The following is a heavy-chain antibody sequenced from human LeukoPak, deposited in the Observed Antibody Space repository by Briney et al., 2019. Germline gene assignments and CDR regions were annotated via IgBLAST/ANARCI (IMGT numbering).Heavy chain of an antibody. CDR1: GYSFSSYW. CDR2: IYPGDSDT. CDR3: ARLDGSNRGSLSLDP. V-gene: IGHV5-51*01. J-gene: IGHJ5*02. Sequence: GESLKISCKGSGYSFSSYWIGWVRQMPGKGLEWMGIIYPGDSDTRYSPSFQGQVTISADKSTSTGYLQWSSLKASDTAMYYCARLDGSNRGSLSLDPWGQGTLVTVSS. D-gene: IGHD4/OR15-4a*01.